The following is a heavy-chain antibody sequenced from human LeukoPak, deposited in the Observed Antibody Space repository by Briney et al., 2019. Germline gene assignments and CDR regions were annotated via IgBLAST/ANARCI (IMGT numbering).Heavy chain of an antibody. V-gene: IGHV1-46*01. CDR3: ARTAARRFDY. Sequence: ASVKVSCKASGYTFPSYFMHWVRQAPGQGLEWMGIINPTGGSTTYAQKFQGRVTMTRDTSTSTVYMELSSLRSDDTAVYYCARTAARRFDYWGQGTLATVSS. D-gene: IGHD6-6*01. J-gene: IGHJ4*02. CDR1: GYTFPSYF. CDR2: INPTGGST.